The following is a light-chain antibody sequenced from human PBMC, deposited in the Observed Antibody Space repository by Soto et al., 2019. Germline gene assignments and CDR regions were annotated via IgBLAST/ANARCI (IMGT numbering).Light chain of an antibody. V-gene: IGLV2-8*01. Sequence: QSVLTQPPSASGTPGQRVTLSCSGSSSNIGFNAVNWYQQHPGKAPKVMIYEVTKRPSGVPDRFSGSKAGNTASLTVFGLQAEDEADYYCSSFAGPVWVFGGGTKLTVL. J-gene: IGLJ3*02. CDR1: SSNIGFNA. CDR2: EVT. CDR3: SSFAGPVWV.